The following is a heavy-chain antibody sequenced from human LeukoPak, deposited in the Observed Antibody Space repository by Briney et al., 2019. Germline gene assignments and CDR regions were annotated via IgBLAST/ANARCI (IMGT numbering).Heavy chain of an antibody. J-gene: IGHJ4*02. CDR3: ARDFGSDDFWSGNSDY. CDR2: ISYDGSNK. V-gene: IGHV3-30-3*01. CDR1: GFTFSSYA. Sequence: QPGRSLRLSCAASGFTFSSYAMHWVRQAPGKGLEWVAVISYDGSNKYYADSVKGRFTISRDNSKNTLYLQMNSLRAEDTAVYYCARDFGSDDFWSGNSDYWGQGTLVTVSS. D-gene: IGHD3-3*01.